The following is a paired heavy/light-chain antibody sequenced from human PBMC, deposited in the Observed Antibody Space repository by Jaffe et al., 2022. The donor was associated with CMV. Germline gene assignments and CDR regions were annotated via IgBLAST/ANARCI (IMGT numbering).Heavy chain of an antibody. J-gene: IGHJ6*03. V-gene: IGHV4-4*02. Sequence: QVPLQESGPGLVKPSGTLSLTCAVSGDSISITNWLSWVRQPPGRGLEWIAEIHHSGSTNYSPSLKSRVTISVDKSKNQFSLNLSSVTAADTAVYYCARQKGYYMDVWGKGTTVTVSS. CDR2: IHHSGST. CDR3: ARQKGYYMDV. CDR1: GDSISITNW.
Light chain of an antibody. CDR1: SSDVGGYNF. V-gene: IGLV2-14*03. CDR3: SSYTSSRSYV. J-gene: IGLJ1*01. Sequence: QSALTQPASVSGSPGQSITISCTGTSSDVGGYNFVSWYQQHPGKAPTLMIYDVNNRPSGVSNRFSGSKSGNTASLTISGLQAEDEADYYCSSYTSSRSYVFGTGTRVTVL. CDR2: DVN.